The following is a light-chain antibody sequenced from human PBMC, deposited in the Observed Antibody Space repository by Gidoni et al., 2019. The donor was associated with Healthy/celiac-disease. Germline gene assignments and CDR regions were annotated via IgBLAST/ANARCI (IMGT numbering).Light chain of an antibody. CDR2: DAS. CDR1: QSVSSY. J-gene: IGKJ3*01. Sequence: EIELTQSPATLSLSPGERATLSCRASQSVSSYLAWYQQKPGQAPRLLIYDASNRATGIPARFSGSGSVTDFPLTISSLEPEDFAVYYCQQRSNWPPRIPFXPXTKVDIK. CDR3: QQRSNWPPRIP. V-gene: IGKV3-11*01.